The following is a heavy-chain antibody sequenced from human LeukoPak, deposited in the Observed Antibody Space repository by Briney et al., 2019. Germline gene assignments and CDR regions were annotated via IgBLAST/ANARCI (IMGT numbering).Heavy chain of an antibody. J-gene: IGHJ3*02. CDR3: ARVHYGDYAFDI. Sequence: ASVKVSCTASGYTFTGYYMHWVRQAPGQGLEWMGWINPNSGGTNYAQKFQGRVTMTRDTSISTAYMELSRLRSDDTAVYYCARVHYGDYAFDIWGQGTMVTVSS. V-gene: IGHV1-2*02. CDR1: GYTFTGYY. CDR2: INPNSGGT. D-gene: IGHD4-17*01.